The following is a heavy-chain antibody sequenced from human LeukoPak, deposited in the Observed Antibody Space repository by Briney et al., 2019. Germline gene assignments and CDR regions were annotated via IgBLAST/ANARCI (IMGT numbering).Heavy chain of an antibody. CDR2: IYYSGST. CDR3: ARDSSYTSGSYYDDYFDS. V-gene: IGHV4-59*01. Sequence: SETLSLTCTVSGGSISSYYWSWIRQPPGKGLEWIGYIYYSGSTNSNPSLESRVTISVDTSKNQFSLKLSSVTAADAAVYYCARDSSYTSGSYYDDYFDSWSQGTLVTVSS. J-gene: IGHJ4*02. CDR1: GGSISSYY. D-gene: IGHD3-10*01.